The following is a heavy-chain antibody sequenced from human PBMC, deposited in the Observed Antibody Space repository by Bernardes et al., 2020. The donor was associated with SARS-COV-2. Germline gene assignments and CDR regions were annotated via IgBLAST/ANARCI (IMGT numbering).Heavy chain of an antibody. D-gene: IGHD4-17*01. CDR3: ARRGVTTDFDY. CDR2: INHSGST. Sequence: SETLSLTCAVYGGSFSGYYWSWIRQPPGKGLEWIGEINHSGSTNYNPSLKSRVTISVDTAKNQFPLKLSSVTAADTAVYYCARRGVTTDFDYWGQGTLVTVSS. J-gene: IGHJ4*02. CDR1: GGSFSGYY. V-gene: IGHV4-34*01.